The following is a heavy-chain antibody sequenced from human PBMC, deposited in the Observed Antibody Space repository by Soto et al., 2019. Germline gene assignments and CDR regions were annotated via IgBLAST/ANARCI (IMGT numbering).Heavy chain of an antibody. D-gene: IGHD2-2*01. Sequence: EVQLVESGGDLVQPGRSLRLSCAASGFTFDDYAMHWVRQAPGKGLEWVSGISWNSGTIGYADSVKGRFTISRDNAKNALYLQMNSLRTEATALYYCAKAPAAYCSSTSCYGDYFDYWGQGTLVSVSS. V-gene: IGHV3-9*01. CDR1: GFTFDDYA. CDR2: ISWNSGTI. CDR3: AKAPAAYCSSTSCYGDYFDY. J-gene: IGHJ4*01.